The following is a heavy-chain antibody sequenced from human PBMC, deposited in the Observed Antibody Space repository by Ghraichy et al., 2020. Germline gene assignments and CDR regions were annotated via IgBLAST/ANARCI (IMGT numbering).Heavy chain of an antibody. CDR2: IYYSGST. D-gene: IGHD3-16*01. CDR3: ARATSTYYDYVWGSFFDY. CDR1: GGSISSYY. Sequence: SETLSLTCTVSGGSISSYYWSWIRQPPGKGLEWIGYIYYSGSTNYNPSLKSRVTISVDTSKNQFSLKLSSVTAADTAVYYCARATSTYYDYVWGSFFDYWGQGTLVTVSS. V-gene: IGHV4-59*01. J-gene: IGHJ4*02.